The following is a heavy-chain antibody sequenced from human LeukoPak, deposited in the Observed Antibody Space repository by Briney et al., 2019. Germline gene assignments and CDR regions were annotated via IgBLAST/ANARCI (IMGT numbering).Heavy chain of an antibody. J-gene: IGHJ4*02. V-gene: IGHV4-4*07. CDR2: IYTSGST. CDR3: ARAGYCSGGSCSFFNDG. Sequence: SETLSLTCTVSGGSISSYYWSWIRQPAGKGLEWIGRIYTSGSTNYNPSLKSRVTMSVDTSKNQFSLKLSSVTAADTAVYYCARAGYCSGGSCSFFNDGWGQGTLVTASS. D-gene: IGHD2-15*01. CDR1: GGSISSYY.